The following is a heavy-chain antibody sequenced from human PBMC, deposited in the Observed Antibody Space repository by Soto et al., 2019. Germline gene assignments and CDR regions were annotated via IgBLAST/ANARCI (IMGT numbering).Heavy chain of an antibody. CDR1: GFTFSSYD. Sequence: GGSLRLSCAASGFTFSSYDMHWVRQATGKGLEWVSAIGTAGDPYYPGSVKGRFTISRENAKNSMYLQMNSLRAGDTSVYDCARGSSGAFDIWGQGTMVTVSS. V-gene: IGHV3-13*05. J-gene: IGHJ3*02. CDR2: IGTAGDP. D-gene: IGHD3-10*01. CDR3: ARGSSGAFDI.